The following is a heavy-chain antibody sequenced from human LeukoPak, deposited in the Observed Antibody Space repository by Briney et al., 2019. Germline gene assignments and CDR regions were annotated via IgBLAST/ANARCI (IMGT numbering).Heavy chain of an antibody. V-gene: IGHV3-7*01. D-gene: IGHD3-22*01. CDR1: GFTFSGYW. CDR2: IKQDGSEK. J-gene: IGHJ6*02. CDR3: ARVGDYDSSGYLNYGMDV. Sequence: GGSLRLSCAASGFTFSGYWMSWVRQAPGKGLEWVANIKQDGSEKYYVDSVKGRFTISRDNAKNSLYLQMNSLRAEDTAVYYCARVGDYDSSGYLNYGMDVWGQGTTVTVSS.